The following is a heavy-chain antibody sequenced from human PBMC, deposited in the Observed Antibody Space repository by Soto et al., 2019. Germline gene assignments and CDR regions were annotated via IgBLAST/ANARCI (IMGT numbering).Heavy chain of an antibody. CDR2: INHSGST. CDR1: GGSFSVYY. J-gene: IGHJ5*02. V-gene: IGHV4-34*01. Sequence: SETLSLTCAVYGGSFSVYYWSWIRQPPGKGLEWIGEINHSGSTNYNPSLKSRVTISVDTSKNQFSLKLSSVTAADTAVYYCARKMPTMIVVVIQNWFDPWGQGTLVTVSS. CDR3: ARKMPTMIVVVIQNWFDP. D-gene: IGHD3-22*01.